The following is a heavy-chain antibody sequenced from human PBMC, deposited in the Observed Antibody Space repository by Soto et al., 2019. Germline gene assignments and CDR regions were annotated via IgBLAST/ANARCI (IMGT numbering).Heavy chain of an antibody. Sequence: GGSLRLSCAASGFTFSSYWMSWVRQAPGKGLEWVANIKQDGSEKYYVDSVKGRFTISRDNAKNSLYLQMNSLRAEDTAVYYCARASMVRGVNTRAYYYGMDVWGQGTTVTVSS. CDR3: ARASMVRGVNTRAYYYGMDV. CDR2: IKQDGSEK. D-gene: IGHD3-10*01. V-gene: IGHV3-7*05. CDR1: GFTFSSYW. J-gene: IGHJ6*02.